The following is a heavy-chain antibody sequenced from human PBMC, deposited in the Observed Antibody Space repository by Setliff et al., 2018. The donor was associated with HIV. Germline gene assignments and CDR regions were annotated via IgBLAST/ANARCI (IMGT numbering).Heavy chain of an antibody. Sequence: SETLSLTCTVSGGAIRTYYWSWIRQPPGKGLEWIGYIHYSGSPHYKSSLTSRLTISLDTSKNQFSLKLSSVTAADTAVYCCARGGSSSSHRYYYYYYMDVWGKGTTVTVSS. CDR3: ARGGSSSSHRYYYYYYMDV. CDR2: IHYSGSP. CDR1: GGAIRTYY. V-gene: IGHV4-59*01. D-gene: IGHD6-6*01. J-gene: IGHJ6*03.